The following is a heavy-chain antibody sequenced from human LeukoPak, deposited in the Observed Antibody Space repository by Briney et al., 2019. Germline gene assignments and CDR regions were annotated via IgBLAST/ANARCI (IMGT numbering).Heavy chain of an antibody. CDR3: ARVLLWFGESYYGMDV. V-gene: IGHV3-21*01. D-gene: IGHD3-10*01. CDR2: ISSSSSYI. J-gene: IGHJ6*04. Sequence: GGSLRLSCAASGFTFSSYSMNWVRQAPGKGLEWVSSISSSSSYIYYADSVKGRFTISRDNAKYSLYLQMNSLRAEDTAVYYCARVLLWFGESYYGMDVWGKGTTVTVSS. CDR1: GFTFSSYS.